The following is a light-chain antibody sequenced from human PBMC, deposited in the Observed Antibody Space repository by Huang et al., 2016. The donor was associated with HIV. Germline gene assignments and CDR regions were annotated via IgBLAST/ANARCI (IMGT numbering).Light chain of an antibody. CDR1: QSISSY. V-gene: IGKV1-39*01. Sequence: DIQMTQSPSSLSASVGDRVTITCRASQSISSYLNWFQQKPGKAPTLLFHTTSSLQTGFPSRFLGSGSGTDFTLTISSLQPEDFATYYCQQSYSTPFTFGPGTKVDLK. CDR2: TTS. J-gene: IGKJ3*01. CDR3: QQSYSTPFT.